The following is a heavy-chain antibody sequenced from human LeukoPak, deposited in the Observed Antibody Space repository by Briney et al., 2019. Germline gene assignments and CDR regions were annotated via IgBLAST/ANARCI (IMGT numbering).Heavy chain of an antibody. D-gene: IGHD3-10*01. Sequence: ASVEVSCKASGYTFTSYGISWVRQAPGQGLEWMGWISAYNGNTNYAQKLQGRVTMTTDTSTSTAYMELRRLRSDDTAVYYCARDRRYGSGRSNPEAFGYWGQGTLVTVSS. V-gene: IGHV1-18*01. J-gene: IGHJ4*02. CDR2: ISAYNGNT. CDR1: GYTFTSYG. CDR3: ARDRRYGSGRSNPEAFGY.